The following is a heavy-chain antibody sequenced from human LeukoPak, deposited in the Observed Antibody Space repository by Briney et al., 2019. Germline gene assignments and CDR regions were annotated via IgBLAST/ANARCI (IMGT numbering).Heavy chain of an antibody. D-gene: IGHD5-12*01. Sequence: GESLRISCKGSGYTFTSYWIIWVRQMPGKGLEWMGRIDPSDSYTNYSPSFEGHVTISADKSISTAYLQWSSLEASDTAMYYCARIGLDGIVALYYYAMDVWGKGTTVTVSS. J-gene: IGHJ6*04. CDR1: GYTFTSYW. CDR3: ARIGLDGIVALYYYAMDV. CDR2: IDPSDSYT. V-gene: IGHV5-10-1*01.